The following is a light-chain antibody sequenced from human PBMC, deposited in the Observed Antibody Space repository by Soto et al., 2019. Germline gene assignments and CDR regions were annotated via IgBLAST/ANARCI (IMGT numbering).Light chain of an antibody. CDR3: QHDRTS. CDR1: QSVSSSY. CDR2: GAS. Sequence: EIVLTQSPGTLSLSPGERATLSCRASQSVSSSYLAWYQQKPGQPPRLRIYGASSRATGIPDRFSGSGSGTDFTLTITRLEPEDFAVYYCQHDRTSFGGGTKVEIK. V-gene: IGKV3-20*01. J-gene: IGKJ4*01.